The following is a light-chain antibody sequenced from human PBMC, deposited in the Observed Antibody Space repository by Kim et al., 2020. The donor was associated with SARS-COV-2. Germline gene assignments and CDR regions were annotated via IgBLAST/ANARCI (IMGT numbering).Light chain of an antibody. CDR1: QGISNF. Sequence: DIQMTQSPSSLSASVGDRVTITCRASQGISNFLAWYQQKPGKAPKLLVYAASTLQTEVPARFSGSGSGTDYTLTITTLQHEDFATYYCQQYFITPPYTFGQGTKLEI. J-gene: IGKJ2*01. V-gene: IGKV1-NL1*01. CDR3: QQYFITPPYT. CDR2: AAS.